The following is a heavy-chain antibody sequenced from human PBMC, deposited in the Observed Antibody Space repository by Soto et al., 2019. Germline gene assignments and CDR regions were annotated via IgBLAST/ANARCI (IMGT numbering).Heavy chain of an antibody. CDR3: VKVSGYCTGGSCFSYFDY. Sequence: GGALGLSCSVSGFTFRHHSLYWVRQAPGKGLRYVSTISGNGGNTHYAASVRGRFTISRDNSKNTVFLQMSGLGVADSAVYYCVKVSGYCTGGSCFSYFDYWGQGALVTVSS. D-gene: IGHD2-15*01. V-gene: IGHV3-64D*06. J-gene: IGHJ4*02. CDR1: GFTFRHHS. CDR2: ISGNGGNT.